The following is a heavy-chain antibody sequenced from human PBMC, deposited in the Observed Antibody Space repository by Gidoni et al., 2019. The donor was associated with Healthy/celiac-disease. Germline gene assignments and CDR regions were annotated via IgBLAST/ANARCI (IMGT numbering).Heavy chain of an antibody. CDR1: GFTFSTYA. D-gene: IGHD4-17*01. V-gene: IGHV3-23*01. CDR2: ISGSGGST. Sequence: EVQLLESGGSLVQPGGSLRLSCAASGFTFSTYAMSWVRQAPGQGLEWVSAISGSGGSTYYADSVKGRFTISRDNSKNTLYLQMNSLRAEDTAVYYCAKDKGRDYGDYENYLDYWGQGTLVTVSS. J-gene: IGHJ4*02. CDR3: AKDKGRDYGDYENYLDY.